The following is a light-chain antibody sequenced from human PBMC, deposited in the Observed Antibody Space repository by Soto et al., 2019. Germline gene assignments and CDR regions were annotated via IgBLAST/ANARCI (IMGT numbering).Light chain of an antibody. CDR1: QSVSSSY. Sequence: EIVLTQSPGTLSLSPGERATLSCRASQSVSSSYLAWYQQKPGQAPRLLIYGASSRATGIPDRFSGSGSGTDFPLTISRLETEDVAVYYCQQYDDSPPALTFGGGTKVEIK. V-gene: IGKV3-20*01. CDR2: GAS. J-gene: IGKJ4*01. CDR3: QQYDDSPPALT.